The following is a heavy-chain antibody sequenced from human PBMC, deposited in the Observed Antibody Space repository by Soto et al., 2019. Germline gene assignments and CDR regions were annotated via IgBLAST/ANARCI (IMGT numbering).Heavy chain of an antibody. CDR2: ISGSGGST. CDR1: GFTFSSYA. CDR3: ATSMVRGTVPRYYMDV. Sequence: EVQLLESGGGLVQPGGSLRLSCAASGFTFSSYAMSWVRQAPGKGLEWVSAISGSGGSTYYADSVKGRFTISRDNSKNTLYLQMNSLRAEDTAVYYCATSMVRGTVPRYYMDVWGKGTTVTVSS. V-gene: IGHV3-23*01. J-gene: IGHJ6*03. D-gene: IGHD3-10*01.